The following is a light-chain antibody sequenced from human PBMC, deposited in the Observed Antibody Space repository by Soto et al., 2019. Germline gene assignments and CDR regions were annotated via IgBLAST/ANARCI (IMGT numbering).Light chain of an antibody. CDR1: TSNLGNNY. CDR2: DDT. V-gene: IGLV1-51*01. J-gene: IGLJ1*01. Sequence: QSVLAQPPSVSAAPGKRVTVSCSTTTSNLGNNYISWYQHLPGAAPRLLIYDDTARPSAIPDRFSGSRSATSDNLGIAGLQTGDEADDFCGAWDPSRNAYLFGTGTKLTVL. CDR3: GAWDPSRNAYL.